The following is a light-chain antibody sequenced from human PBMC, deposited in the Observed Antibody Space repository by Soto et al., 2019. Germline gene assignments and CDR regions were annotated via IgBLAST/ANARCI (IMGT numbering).Light chain of an antibody. Sequence: DIQMTQSPSTLSASVGDRVTITCRASQTISAGLAWYQKKPGKAPNLLIYRASTLQGGVPSRFCGSGSGTAFNLTISSLQPDDFATYYYQEYNRYSLTWTFGPGTKVEF. CDR3: QEYNRYSLTWT. V-gene: IGKV1-5*03. CDR2: RAS. CDR1: QTISAG. J-gene: IGKJ1*01.